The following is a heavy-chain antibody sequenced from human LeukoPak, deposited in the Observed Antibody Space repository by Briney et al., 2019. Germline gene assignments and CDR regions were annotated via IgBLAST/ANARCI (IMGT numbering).Heavy chain of an antibody. D-gene: IGHD3-9*01. CDR2: IIPIFGTA. CDR3: ARTPGYFDWLFFFDY. CDR1: GGTFSSYA. J-gene: IGHJ4*02. Sequence: ASVKVSCKASGGTFSSYAISWVRQAPGQGLEWMGGIIPIFGTANYAQKFQGRVTITADESTSTAYMELSSLRSEDTAVYYCARTPGYFDWLFFFDYWGQGTLVTVSS. V-gene: IGHV1-69*13.